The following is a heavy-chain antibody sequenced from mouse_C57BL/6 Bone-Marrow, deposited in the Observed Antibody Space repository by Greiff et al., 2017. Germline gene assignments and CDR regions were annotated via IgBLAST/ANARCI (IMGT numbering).Heavy chain of an antibody. CDR1: GFTFSDYY. CDR2: INYDGSST. CDR3: ARGGIYYYGSSPYYYAMDY. Sequence: EVHLVESEGGLVQPGSSMKLSCTASGFTFSDYYMAWVRQVPEKGLEWVANINYDGSSTYYLDSLKSRFIISRDNAKNILYLQMSSLKSEDTATYYCARGGIYYYGSSPYYYAMDYWGQGTSVTVSS. D-gene: IGHD1-1*01. V-gene: IGHV5-16*01. J-gene: IGHJ4*01.